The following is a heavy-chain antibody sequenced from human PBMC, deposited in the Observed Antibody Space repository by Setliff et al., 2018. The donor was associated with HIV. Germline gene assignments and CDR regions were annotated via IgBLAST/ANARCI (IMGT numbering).Heavy chain of an antibody. V-gene: IGHV1-2*02. D-gene: IGHD7-27*01. CDR2: ISPHNGDK. CDR1: GYTFTDYF. J-gene: IGHJ5*02. Sequence: ASVKVSCKTSGYTFTDYFLHWVRQAPGQGLEWMGWISPHNGDKNILQRFRGRVTMTTDTSFSTAYMELSGLRSDDTAVYYCARQLSNSLDLWGQGTLVTVSS. CDR3: ARQLSNSLDL.